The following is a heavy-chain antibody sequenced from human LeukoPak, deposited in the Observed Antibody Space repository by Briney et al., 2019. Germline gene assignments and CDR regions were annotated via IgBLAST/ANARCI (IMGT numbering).Heavy chain of an antibody. CDR3: ARLCRGATAWFDP. Sequence: PGGSLRLSCAASGFTFSSYSMNWVRQAPGKGLEWVSSISSSSSYIYYADSVKGRFTISRDNAKNSLYLQMNSLRADDTAVYYCARLCRGATAWFDPWGQGTLVTVSS. J-gene: IGHJ5*02. D-gene: IGHD2-2*01. V-gene: IGHV3-21*04. CDR2: ISSSSSYI. CDR1: GFTFSSYS.